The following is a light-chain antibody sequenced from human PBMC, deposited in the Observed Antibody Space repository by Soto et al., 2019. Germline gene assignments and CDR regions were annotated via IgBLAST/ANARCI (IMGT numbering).Light chain of an antibody. V-gene: IGLV2-14*03. CDR3: SSYTSTSTLYV. Sequence: QSALTQPASVSGSPGQSITISCTGTSSDIGGYNYVSWYQQHPGKVPKLIIYDVSNRPSGVSNRFSGSKSGNAASLTISGLQAADEADYYCSSYTSTSTLYVFGTGTKVTVL. J-gene: IGLJ1*01. CDR1: SSDIGGYNY. CDR2: DVS.